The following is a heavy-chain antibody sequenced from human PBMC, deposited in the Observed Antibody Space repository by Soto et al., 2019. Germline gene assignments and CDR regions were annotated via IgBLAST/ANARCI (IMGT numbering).Heavy chain of an antibody. J-gene: IGHJ3*02. CDR1: GFTFSSYE. D-gene: IGHD1-7*01. CDR2: ISSSGSTI. CDR3: ARDYRITGTLDAFDI. Sequence: GGSLRLSCAASGFTFSSYEMNWVRQAPGRGLEWVSYISSSGSTIYYADSVKGRFTISRDNAKNSLYLQMNSLRAEDTAVYYCARDYRITGTLDAFDIWGQGTMVTVSS. V-gene: IGHV3-48*03.